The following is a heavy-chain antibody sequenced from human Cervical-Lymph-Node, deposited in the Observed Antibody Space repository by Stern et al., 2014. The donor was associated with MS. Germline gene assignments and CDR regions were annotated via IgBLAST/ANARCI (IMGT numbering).Heavy chain of an antibody. J-gene: IGHJ4*02. D-gene: IGHD5-24*01. CDR3: ARSRDAYSPLAY. Sequence: VQLVESGPGLVKPSETLSLTCTVSGGSISGYDCSRIRQPPGKGLEWIGHIYCSGSTIYMPSLKSRVSISIDAPKNQFSLKLSSVTAADTAVYYCARSRDAYSPLAYWGQGALVTVSS. CDR2: IYCSGST. V-gene: IGHV4-59*01. CDR1: GGSISGYD.